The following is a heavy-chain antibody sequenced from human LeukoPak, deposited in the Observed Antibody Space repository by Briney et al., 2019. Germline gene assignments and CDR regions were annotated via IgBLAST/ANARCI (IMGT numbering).Heavy chain of an antibody. CDR3: ARHQWLESNWFDP. V-gene: IGHV4-39*01. Sequence: SETLSLTCTVSGGSISRSSYYWGWIRQPPGKGLEWIGSTYYGGSTYYNPSLKSRVTISVDTSKTHFSLRLSSVTAADTAMYYCARHQWLESNWFDPWGQGTLVTVSS. J-gene: IGHJ5*02. D-gene: IGHD6-19*01. CDR2: TYYGGST. CDR1: GGSISRSSYY.